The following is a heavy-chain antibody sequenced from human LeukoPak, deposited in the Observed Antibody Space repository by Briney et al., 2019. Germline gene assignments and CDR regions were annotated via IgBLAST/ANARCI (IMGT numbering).Heavy chain of an antibody. CDR3: ARVIDIVVVVAATPIDY. J-gene: IGHJ4*02. CDR1: GFTFDDYG. CDR2: INWNGGST. D-gene: IGHD2-15*01. Sequence: GGSLRLSCAASGFTFDDYGMSWVRQVPGKGLEWVSGINWNGGSTGYADSVKGRFTISRDNAKNSLYLQMNSLRAEDTALYYCARVIDIVVVVAATPIDYWGQGTLVTVSS. V-gene: IGHV3-20*04.